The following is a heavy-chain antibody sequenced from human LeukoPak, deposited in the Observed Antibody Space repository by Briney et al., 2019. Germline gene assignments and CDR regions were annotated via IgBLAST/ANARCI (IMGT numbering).Heavy chain of an antibody. J-gene: IGHJ4*02. CDR3: AKEVVVVITTPTEAGFDY. Sequence: GGSLRLSCAASGFTFSSYAMTWVRQAPGKGLEWVSAISGSGGSTYYADSVKGRFTISRDNSKNTLYLQMNSLRAEDTAVYYCAKEVVVVITTPTEAGFDYWGQGTLVTVSS. CDR1: GFTFSSYA. D-gene: IGHD3-22*01. V-gene: IGHV3-23*01. CDR2: ISGSGGST.